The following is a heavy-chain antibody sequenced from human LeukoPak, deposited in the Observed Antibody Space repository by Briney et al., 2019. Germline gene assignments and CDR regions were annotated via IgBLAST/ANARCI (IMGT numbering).Heavy chain of an antibody. Sequence: GGSLRLSCAASGFTVSSNYMSWVRQAPGKGLEWVSVIYSGGSTYYADSVKGRFTISRDNAKNTLYLQMNRLTVEDTAVYYCGRGMRDYYGLDYWGQGFLVTVSS. CDR2: IYSGGST. CDR3: GRGMRDYYGLDY. V-gene: IGHV3-53*01. D-gene: IGHD3-10*01. J-gene: IGHJ4*02. CDR1: GFTVSSNY.